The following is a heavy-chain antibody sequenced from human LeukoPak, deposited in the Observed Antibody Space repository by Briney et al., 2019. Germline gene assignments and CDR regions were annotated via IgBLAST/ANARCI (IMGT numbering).Heavy chain of an antibody. J-gene: IGHJ5*02. CDR3: ARDGSYGPTSRFDP. Sequence: QSGGSLRLSCAASGFTFSSYWMNWVRQAPGEGLEWVANINQDGSEKNFVDSVKGRFTISRDNAKNSLHLQMNSLRAEDTAVYYCARDGSYGPTSRFDPWGQGTLVTVSS. CDR1: GFTFSSYW. V-gene: IGHV3-7*01. CDR2: INQDGSEK. D-gene: IGHD2/OR15-2a*01.